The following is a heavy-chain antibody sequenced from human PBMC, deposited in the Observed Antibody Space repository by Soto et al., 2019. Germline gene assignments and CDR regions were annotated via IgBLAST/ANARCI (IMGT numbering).Heavy chain of an antibody. D-gene: IGHD1-1*01. J-gene: IGHJ6*02. V-gene: IGHV1-24*01. Sequence: ASVKVSCKVSGYTLTELSMHWVRQAPGKGLEWMGGFDPEDGETIYAQKFQGRVTMTEDTSTDTAYMELSSLRSEDTAVYYCATSKYNWNDYYYSGRDVWGQGTTVTVSS. CDR2: FDPEDGET. CDR3: ATSKYNWNDYYYSGRDV. CDR1: GYTLTELS.